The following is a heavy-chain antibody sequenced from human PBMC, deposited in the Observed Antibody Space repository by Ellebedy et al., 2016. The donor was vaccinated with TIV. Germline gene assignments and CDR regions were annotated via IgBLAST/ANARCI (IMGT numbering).Heavy chain of an antibody. J-gene: IGHJ4*02. V-gene: IGHV3-30*18. Sequence: GESLKISCPASGFTFRRFRMHWVRQAPGKGLEWVGFISSDGSKKHYADSVEGRFTISRDNSQNTVFVQMNSLRVEDTAVYYCAKPSDPNPGYSASWATYFDYWGQGTLVTVSS. CDR2: ISSDGSKK. D-gene: IGHD6-13*01. CDR1: GFTFRRFR. CDR3: AKPSDPNPGYSASWATYFDY.